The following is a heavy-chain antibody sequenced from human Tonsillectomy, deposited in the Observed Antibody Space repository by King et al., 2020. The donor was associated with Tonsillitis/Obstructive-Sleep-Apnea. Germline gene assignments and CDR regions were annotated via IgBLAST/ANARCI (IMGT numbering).Heavy chain of an antibody. D-gene: IGHD3-9*01. V-gene: IGHV4-39*01. CDR3: ARQVSDYDILTGYYLGAFYI. Sequence: QLQESGPGLVKPSETLSLTCTVSGGSISSSRYYWGWIRQPPGKGLEWIGSIYYSGSTYYNPSLKSRVTTSVDTSKNQFSLKLSSVTAAATAVYYCARQVSDYDILTGYYLGAFYIRGQGTMVTASS. CDR1: GGSISSSRYY. CDR2: IYYSGST. J-gene: IGHJ3*02.